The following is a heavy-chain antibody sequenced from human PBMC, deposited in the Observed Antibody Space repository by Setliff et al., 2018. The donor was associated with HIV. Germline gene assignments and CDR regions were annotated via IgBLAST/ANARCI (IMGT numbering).Heavy chain of an antibody. J-gene: IGHJ4*02. CDR3: ARAGDYRHDH. CDR1: GFTFSDYW. D-gene: IGHD7-27*01. Sequence: GGSLRLSCGASGFTFSDYWLHWVRQAPGQGLVWVSRINTDGTSIGYADAVKGRFTISRDNARNTLYLQMNSLRAEDTAVYYCARAGDYRHDHWGQGTLVTVSS. V-gene: IGHV3-74*01. CDR2: INTDGTSI.